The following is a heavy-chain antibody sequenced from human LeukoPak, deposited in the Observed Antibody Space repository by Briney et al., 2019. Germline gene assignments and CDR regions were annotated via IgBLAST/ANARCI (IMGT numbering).Heavy chain of an antibody. J-gene: IGHJ4*02. D-gene: IGHD4-11*01. CDR3: ARCGFTGAWDY. V-gene: IGHV4-34*01. CDR1: GGSFSGYY. Sequence: PSETLSLTCAVYGGSFSGYYWSWIRQPPGKGLEWIGEINHSGSTNYNPSLKSRVTISVDTSKNQFSLKLSSVTAADTAVYYCARCGFTGAWDYWGQGTLVTVS. CDR2: INHSGST.